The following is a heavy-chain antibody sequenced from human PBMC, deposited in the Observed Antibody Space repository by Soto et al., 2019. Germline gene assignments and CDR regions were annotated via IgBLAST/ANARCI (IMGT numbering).Heavy chain of an antibody. V-gene: IGHV2-70*11. CDR3: ARKQPDSSSYDYDY. CDR1: GFSLSTSGMC. Sequence: SGPTLVNPTQTLTLTCTFSGFSLSTSGMCVSWIRQPPGKALEWLARIDWDDDKYYSTSLKTRLTISKDTSKNQVVLTMTNMDPVDTATYYCARKQPDSSSYDYDYWGQGTLVTVSS. CDR2: IDWDDDK. D-gene: IGHD6-13*01. J-gene: IGHJ4*02.